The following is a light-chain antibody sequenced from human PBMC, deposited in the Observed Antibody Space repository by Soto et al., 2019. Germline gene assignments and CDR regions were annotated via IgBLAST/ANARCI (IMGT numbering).Light chain of an antibody. CDR1: SSDFGSNT. Sequence: QSVLTQPPSASGTPGQRVTVSCSGSSSDFGSNTVNWYQQLPGTAPKLLIYNNNQRPSGVPDRFSGSKSGTSASLAISGLQSEDEADYYCASWDDSLGGLYVFGTGTKLTVL. V-gene: IGLV1-44*01. J-gene: IGLJ1*01. CDR3: ASWDDSLGGLYV. CDR2: NNN.